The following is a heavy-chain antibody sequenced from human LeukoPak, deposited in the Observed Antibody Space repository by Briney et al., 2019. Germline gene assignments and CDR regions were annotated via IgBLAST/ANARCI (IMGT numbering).Heavy chain of an antibody. V-gene: IGHV3-74*01. CDR3: ARGYSYGLFDY. J-gene: IGHJ4*02. Sequence: PWGSLRLSCAASGFTFSSYWMHWVRQAPGKGLVWVSRINSDGSSTSYADSVKGRFTISRDNAKNTLYLQMNSLRAEDTAVYYCARGYSYGLFDYWGQGTLVTVSS. D-gene: IGHD5-18*01. CDR1: GFTFSSYW. CDR2: INSDGSST.